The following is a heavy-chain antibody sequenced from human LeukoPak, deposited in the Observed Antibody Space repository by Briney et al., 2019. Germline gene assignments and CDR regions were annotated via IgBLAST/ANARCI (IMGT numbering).Heavy chain of an antibody. Sequence: PGGSLRLSCAASGFTFSSSDMHWVRQATGKGLEWVSAIGTTGDTYYPGSVKGRFTISRENARNSLYLQMSSLRVGDTAVYYCARAVPLARGVNYYDYWGQGTLVTVSS. D-gene: IGHD3-10*01. CDR1: GFTFSSSD. V-gene: IGHV3-13*01. CDR3: ARAVPLARGVNYYDY. J-gene: IGHJ4*02. CDR2: IGTTGDT.